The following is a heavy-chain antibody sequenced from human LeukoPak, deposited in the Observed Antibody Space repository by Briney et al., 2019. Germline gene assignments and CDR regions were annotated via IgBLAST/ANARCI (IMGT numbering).Heavy chain of an antibody. D-gene: IGHD6-13*01. CDR2: IGYDGSKM. V-gene: IGHV3-30*02. CDR1: GFTFSSYG. CDR3: AKDRKQQLVKAEFDY. J-gene: IGHJ4*02. Sequence: GGSLRLSCAASGFTFSSYGMHWVRQAPGKGLEWVAFIGYDGSKMYYVDSVKGRFTISRDNSENTLYLQMNSLRAEDTAVYYCAKDRKQQLVKAEFDYWGQGTLVTVSS.